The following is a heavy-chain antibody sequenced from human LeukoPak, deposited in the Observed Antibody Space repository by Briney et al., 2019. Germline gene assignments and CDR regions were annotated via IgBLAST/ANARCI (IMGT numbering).Heavy chain of an antibody. CDR1: GGSFSGYY. CDR2: IDYSGST. Sequence: SETLSLTCGVFGGSFSGYYWAWIRQSPGKGLEWIGEIDYSGSTNYNPSLKSRVTISVDTSKNQFSLRLSSVTAADTAVYYCARGRYYFDSSGYDYWGQGTLVTVSS. J-gene: IGHJ4*02. CDR3: ARGRYYFDSSGYDY. D-gene: IGHD3-22*01. V-gene: IGHV4-34*01.